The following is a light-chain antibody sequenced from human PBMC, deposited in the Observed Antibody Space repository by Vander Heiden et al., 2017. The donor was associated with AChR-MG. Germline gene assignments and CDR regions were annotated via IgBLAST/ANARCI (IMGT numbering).Light chain of an antibody. J-gene: IGLJ2*01. CDR2: SNN. CDR1: SSNIGSDT. Sequence: QSVLPQPPSASGTHGQRVTISCSGSSSNIGSDTVNGYRQLPGTAPKLLIYSNNQRPSGVPDRFSGSKSGTSASLASGGLQSEDEADYYCAAWDDSLNGHVVFGGGTKLTVL. CDR3: AAWDDSLNGHVV. V-gene: IGLV1-44*01.